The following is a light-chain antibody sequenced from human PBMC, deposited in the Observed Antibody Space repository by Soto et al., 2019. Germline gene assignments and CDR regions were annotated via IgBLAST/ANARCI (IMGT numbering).Light chain of an antibody. CDR2: GAS. CDR3: QQYGSSPTWT. J-gene: IGKJ1*01. V-gene: IGKV3-20*01. Sequence: EIVLTQSPGTLSLSPGERATLSCRASQSVSSSYLAWYQQKPGQSPRLLIYGASSRATGIPDTFSGSGSGTDFTLTISRLEPEDFAVYYCQQYGSSPTWTFGQGTEVEIK. CDR1: QSVSSSY.